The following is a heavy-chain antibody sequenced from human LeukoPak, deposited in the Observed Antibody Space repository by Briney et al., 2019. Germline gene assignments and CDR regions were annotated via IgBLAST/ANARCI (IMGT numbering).Heavy chain of an antibody. V-gene: IGHV3-9*01. CDR2: VSWNSGII. J-gene: IGHJ3*02. CDR3: AREGFYDFWSGYSGNDAFDI. D-gene: IGHD3-3*01. CDR1: GFTFDDYA. Sequence: GRSLRLSCAASGFTFDDYAMHWVRQAPGKGLEWVSGVSWNSGIIGYADSVKGRFTISRDNAKNSLYLQMNSLRAEDTAVYYCAREGFYDFWSGYSGNDAFDIWGQGTMVTVSS.